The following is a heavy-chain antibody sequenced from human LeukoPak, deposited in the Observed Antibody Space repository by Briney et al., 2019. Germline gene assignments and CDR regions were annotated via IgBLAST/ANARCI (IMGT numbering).Heavy chain of an antibody. V-gene: IGHV4-59*12. Sequence: SETLSLTCTVSGGSISSYYWSWIRQPPGKGLEWIGSVLYSGTTNYNPSLKSRVTISIDTSKNQFSLKLGSVTAADTAVYYCARDAAPALQYSSSHYYFDSWGQGTLVTVSS. CDR1: GGSISSYY. D-gene: IGHD6-13*01. CDR3: ARDAAPALQYSSSHYYFDS. CDR2: VLYSGTT. J-gene: IGHJ4*02.